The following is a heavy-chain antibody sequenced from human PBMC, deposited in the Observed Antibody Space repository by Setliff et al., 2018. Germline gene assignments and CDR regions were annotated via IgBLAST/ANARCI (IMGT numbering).Heavy chain of an antibody. V-gene: IGHV3-43D*04. CDR3: ASAGHSGSWFPFDAFHI. D-gene: IGHD6-13*01. CDR1: GFTFDDYA. Sequence: GGSLRLSCATSGFTFDDYAMHWVRQAPGKGLEWVSLISWDGGSTYYADSVKGRFTISRDNSKNSLYLQMNSLRAEDTAVYYCASAGHSGSWFPFDAFHIWGQGTMVTVS. J-gene: IGHJ3*02. CDR2: ISWDGGST.